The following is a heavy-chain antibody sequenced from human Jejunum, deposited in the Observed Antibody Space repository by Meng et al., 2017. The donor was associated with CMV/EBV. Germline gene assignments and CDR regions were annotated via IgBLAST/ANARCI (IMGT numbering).Heavy chain of an antibody. J-gene: IGHJ4*02. D-gene: IGHD2-8*02. CDR1: TFSRYA. CDR3: ARSSAGHYVLDYADY. CDR2: IIPVFVAA. Sequence: TFSRYAISWVRQAPGQGLEWKGGIIPVFVAADYAQKYQGRVTITTDESTTTAYMELSSLTSEDTAVYYCARSSAGHYVLDYADYWGQGTLVTVSS. V-gene: IGHV1-69*05.